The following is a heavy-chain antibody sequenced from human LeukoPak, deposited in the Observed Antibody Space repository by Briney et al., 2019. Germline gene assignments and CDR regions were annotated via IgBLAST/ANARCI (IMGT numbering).Heavy chain of an antibody. CDR2: ISYDGSNK. Sequence: GRSLRLSCAASGFTFSSYAMHWVRQAPGKGLEWVAVISYDGSNKYYADSVKGRFTISRDNSKNTLYLQMNSLRAEDTAMYYCARRESSGYLRYWGQGQWSPSLQ. J-gene: IGHJ3*01. V-gene: IGHV3-30*01. CDR3: ARRESSGYLRY. D-gene: IGHD3-22*01. CDR1: GFTFSSYA.